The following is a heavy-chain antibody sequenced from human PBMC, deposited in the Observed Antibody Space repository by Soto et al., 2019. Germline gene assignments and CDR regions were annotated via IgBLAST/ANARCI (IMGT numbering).Heavy chain of an antibody. V-gene: IGHV4-34*01. CDR3: ARGRYYDYIWGSYRLVYYFDY. D-gene: IGHD3-16*02. Sequence: SETLSLTCAVYGGSFSGYYWSWIRQPPGKGLEWIGEINHSGSTNYNPSLKGRVTISVDTSKNQFSLKLGSVTAADTAVYYCARGRYYDYIWGSYRLVYYFDYWGQGTLVTVSS. CDR2: INHSGST. J-gene: IGHJ4*02. CDR1: GGSFSGYY.